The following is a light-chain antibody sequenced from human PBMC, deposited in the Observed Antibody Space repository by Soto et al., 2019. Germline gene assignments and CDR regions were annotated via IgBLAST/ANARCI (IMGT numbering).Light chain of an antibody. CDR3: QQYGSSPIT. J-gene: IGKJ5*01. V-gene: IGKV3-20*01. CDR1: QSISSW. CDR2: GAS. Sequence: TQSPSTLSASVVDRVTITCLASQSISSWLAWYQQKPGQAPRLLIYGASSRATGIPDRFSGSGSGTDFTLTISRLEPEDFAVYYRQQYGSSPITFGQGTRLEI.